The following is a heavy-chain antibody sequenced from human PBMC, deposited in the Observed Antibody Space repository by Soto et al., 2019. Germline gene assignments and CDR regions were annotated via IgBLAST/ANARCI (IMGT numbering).Heavy chain of an antibody. CDR3: VKDRSDTWSFDY. CDR2: VSHDGTLY. Sequence: QVPLVESGGGVVQPGRSLRLSCSASGFIYSSCAMHWVRQVPGKGLEWLAVVSHDGTLYPYADSVKGRFIISRDNSRKMLDLQMNSLRPDDTAVYYCVKDRSDTWSFDYWGQGTLVTVSS. J-gene: IGHJ4*02. V-gene: IGHV3-30*18. CDR1: GFIYSSCA. D-gene: IGHD2-8*02.